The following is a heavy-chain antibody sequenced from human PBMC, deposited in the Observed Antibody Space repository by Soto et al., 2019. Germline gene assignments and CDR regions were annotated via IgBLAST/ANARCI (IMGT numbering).Heavy chain of an antibody. J-gene: IGHJ4*02. CDR2: IYHSGST. V-gene: IGHV4-30-2*01. CDR1: GGSISSGGSS. Sequence: QLQLQESGSGLVKPSQTLSLTCAVSGGSISSGGSSWGWIRQPPEKGLEFIGYIYHSGSTYYNPSLKSRVSISLDRSKNQFSLRLTSVPAADTALYYCARDYDTTGYYDYWGQGTLVTVSS. D-gene: IGHD3-22*01. CDR3: ARDYDTTGYYDY.